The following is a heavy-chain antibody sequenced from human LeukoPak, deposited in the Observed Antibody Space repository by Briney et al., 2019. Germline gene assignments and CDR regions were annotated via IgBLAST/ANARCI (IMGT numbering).Heavy chain of an antibody. V-gene: IGHV3-33*01. CDR2: IWYDGSEK. CDR3: ARSHRLLLPDY. D-gene: IGHD2-21*02. CDR1: GFTFSSYG. J-gene: IGHJ4*02. Sequence: PSGGSLRLSCEASGFTFSSYGMHWVPQAPGKGPEWVAVIWYDGSEKYYGDSVKGRFTISRDNSKNMLYLQMSSLRAEDTALYYCARSHRLLLPDYWGQGTLVTVSS.